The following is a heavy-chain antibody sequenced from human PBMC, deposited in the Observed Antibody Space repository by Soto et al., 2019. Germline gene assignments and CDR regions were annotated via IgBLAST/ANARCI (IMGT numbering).Heavy chain of an antibody. Sequence: GPSVKVSCKASGYTFTSYAMHWVRQAPGQRLEWMGWINAGNGNTKYSQKFQGRVTITRDTSASTAYMELSSLRSEDTAVYYCARENVGNYYYYYGMDVWGQGTTVTVSS. CDR2: INAGNGNT. J-gene: IGHJ6*02. V-gene: IGHV1-3*01. D-gene: IGHD7-27*01. CDR3: ARENVGNYYYYYGMDV. CDR1: GYTFTSYA.